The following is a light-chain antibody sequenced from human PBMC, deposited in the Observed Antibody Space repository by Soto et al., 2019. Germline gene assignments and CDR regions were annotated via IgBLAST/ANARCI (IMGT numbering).Light chain of an antibody. J-gene: IGLJ1*01. CDR3: TSYAGTYSFFYV. CDR2: EVS. V-gene: IGLV2-8*01. CDR1: SSDVGAYNY. Sequence: QSVLTQPHSASGSPGQSVTISCTGTSSDVGAYNYVSWYQQLPGKAPKLIIYEVSKRPSGVPDRFSGSKSGNTASLTVSGLQAEDEADYYCTSYAGTYSFFYVFGTGTRSPS.